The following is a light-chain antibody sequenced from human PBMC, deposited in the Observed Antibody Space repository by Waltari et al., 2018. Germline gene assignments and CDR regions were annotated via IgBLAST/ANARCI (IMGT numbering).Light chain of an antibody. V-gene: IGLV4-69*01. J-gene: IGLJ3*02. CDR1: SGHSSNV. Sequence: QLVLTQSPSASDSLGAPVKLTCTLSSGHSSNVVEWHHQQPEKGPRYLMKVNSDGSHSKGDDIPDRFSGSSSGAERYLTISSLQSEDEADYYCQTGGHGTWVFGGGTKLTVL. CDR3: QTGGHGTWV. CDR2: VNSDGSH.